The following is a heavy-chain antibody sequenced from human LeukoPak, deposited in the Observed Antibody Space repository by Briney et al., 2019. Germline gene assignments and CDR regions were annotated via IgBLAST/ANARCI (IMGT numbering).Heavy chain of an antibody. CDR1: GFTVSRNY. CDR3: ARNSYDSSDYYYIVDAFDI. Sequence: HPGGSLRLSCAASGFTVSRNYMSWVRQAPGKGLEWVANMNQDGREKYYVDSVKGRFTISRDNAKNSLYLQMNSLRAEDTAVYYCARNSYDSSDYYYIVDAFDIWGQGTVVTVSS. V-gene: IGHV3-7*01. J-gene: IGHJ3*02. D-gene: IGHD3-22*01. CDR2: MNQDGREK.